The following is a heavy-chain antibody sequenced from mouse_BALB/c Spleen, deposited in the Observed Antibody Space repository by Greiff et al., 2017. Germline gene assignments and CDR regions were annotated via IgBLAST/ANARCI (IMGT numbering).Heavy chain of an antibody. V-gene: IGHV14-3*02. J-gene: IGHJ3*01. Sequence: SGAELVKPGASVKLSCTASGFNIKDTYMHWVKQRPEQGLEWIGRIDPANGNTKYDPKFQGKATITADTSSNTAYLQLSSLTSEDTAVYYCARTPGFAYWGQGTLVTVSA. CDR2: IDPANGNT. CDR1: GFNIKDTY. CDR3: ARTPGFAY.